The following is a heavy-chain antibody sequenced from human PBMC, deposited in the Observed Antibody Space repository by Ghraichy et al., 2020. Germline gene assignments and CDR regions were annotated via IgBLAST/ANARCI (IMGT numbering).Heavy chain of an antibody. CDR1: GFTSSSYA. J-gene: IGHJ5*02. D-gene: IGHD2-15*01. CDR3: AKAWGYCSGGPCPPYNWFDP. V-gene: IGHV3-23*01. Sequence: GESLNISCAASGFTSSSYAMTWVRQTPGKGLEWVSSIGSSGGNTYHADSVKGRFTISRDNSKNTLYLQMNSLRVEDAAVYYCAKAWGYCSGGPCPPYNWFDPWGQGTLVTVSS. CDR2: IGSSGGNT.